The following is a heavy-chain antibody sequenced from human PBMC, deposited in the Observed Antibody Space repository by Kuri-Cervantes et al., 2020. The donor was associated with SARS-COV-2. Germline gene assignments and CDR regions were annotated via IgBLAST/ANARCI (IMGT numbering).Heavy chain of an antibody. CDR3: ARVEGGSYFGGNDY. V-gene: IGHV3-52*01. Sequence: GGSLRLSCAASGFTFSSSWMHWVCQAPEKGLEWVADIKCDGSEKYYVDSVKGRLTISRDNAKNSLYLQVNSLRAEDTAVYYCARVEGGSYFGGNDYWGQGTLVTVSS. D-gene: IGHD1-26*01. CDR1: GFTFSSSW. CDR2: IKCDGSEK. J-gene: IGHJ4*02.